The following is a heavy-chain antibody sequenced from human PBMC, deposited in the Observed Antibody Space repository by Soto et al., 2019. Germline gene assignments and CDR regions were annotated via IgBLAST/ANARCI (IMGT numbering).Heavy chain of an antibody. V-gene: IGHV3-30*03. Sequence: QVQLVESGGGVVQPGRSLRLSCAASGFTFSSYGMHWVRQAPGKGLEWVAVISYDGSNKYYADSVKGRFTISRDNSKNTLYLQMNSLRAEDTAVYYCALWFAAFDYWGQGTLVTVSS. J-gene: IGHJ4*02. D-gene: IGHD3-10*01. CDR3: ALWFAAFDY. CDR1: GFTFSSYG. CDR2: ISYDGSNK.